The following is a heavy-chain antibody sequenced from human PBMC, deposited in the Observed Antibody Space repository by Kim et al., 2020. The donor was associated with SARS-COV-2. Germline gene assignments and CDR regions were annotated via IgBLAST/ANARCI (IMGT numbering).Heavy chain of an antibody. Sequence: NTNYAQNLQSSVTMTTDTSTSTAYMELRSLRYADTAVYYCARSRTSGRADYWGQGTLVTVSS. CDR2: NT. D-gene: IGHD3-10*01. V-gene: IGHV1-18*01. CDR3: ARSRTSGRADY. J-gene: IGHJ4*02.